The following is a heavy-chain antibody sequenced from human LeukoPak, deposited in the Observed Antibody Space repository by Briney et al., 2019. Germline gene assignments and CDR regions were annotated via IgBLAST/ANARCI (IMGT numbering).Heavy chain of an antibody. CDR1: GASFRAYY. Sequence: SETLSLTCAVYGASFRAYYWSWIRRAPGKGLEWIGEINDSGHARYNASLKSRVTMSVDTSKNQFSLKLSSVTAADTAVYYCARGPQPRGYPYYMDVWGKGTTVTVSS. CDR3: ARGPQPRGYPYYMDV. V-gene: IGHV4-34*01. D-gene: IGHD5-18*01. J-gene: IGHJ6*03. CDR2: INDSGHA.